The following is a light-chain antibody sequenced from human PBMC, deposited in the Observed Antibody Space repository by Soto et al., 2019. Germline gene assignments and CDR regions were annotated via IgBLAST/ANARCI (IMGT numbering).Light chain of an antibody. CDR2: GAS. CDR3: QQRSNWPT. V-gene: IGKV3-11*01. J-gene: IGKJ3*01. CDR1: QSVRGS. Sequence: ESVLTQSRATLFLSPGERATLSHRPTQSVRGSLAWYQQKPGQAPTLFIYGASNRATGIPARFSGGGSGTDFTLTISSLEPEDFAVYYCQQRSNWPTFGPGTKVDIK.